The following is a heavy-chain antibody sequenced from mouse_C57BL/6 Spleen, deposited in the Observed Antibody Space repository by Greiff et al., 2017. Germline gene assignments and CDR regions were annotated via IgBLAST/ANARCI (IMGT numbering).Heavy chain of an antibody. CDR2: IRNKANGYTT. CDR1: GFTFTDYY. J-gene: IGHJ3*01. CDR3: ARPLDSSGYVRFAY. Sequence: EVQVVESGGGLVQPGGSLSLSCAASGFTFTDYYMSWVRQPPGKALEWLGFIRNKANGYTTEYSASVKGRFTISRDNSQSILYLQMNALRAEDSATYYCARPLDSSGYVRFAYWGQGTLVTVSA. D-gene: IGHD3-2*02. V-gene: IGHV7-3*01.